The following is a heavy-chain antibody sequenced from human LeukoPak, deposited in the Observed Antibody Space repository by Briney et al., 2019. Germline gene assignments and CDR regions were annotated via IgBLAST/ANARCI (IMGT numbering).Heavy chain of an antibody. CDR1: GGSISSGDYY. CDR2: IYYSGST. Sequence: SETLSLTCTVSGGSISSGDYYWSWTRQPPGKGLEWIGYIYYSGSTYYNPSLKSRVTISVDTSKNQFSLKLSSVTAADTAVYYCARSAGGQQLVHWFDPWGQGTLVTVSS. D-gene: IGHD6-13*01. V-gene: IGHV4-30-4*01. CDR3: ARSAGGQQLVHWFDP. J-gene: IGHJ5*02.